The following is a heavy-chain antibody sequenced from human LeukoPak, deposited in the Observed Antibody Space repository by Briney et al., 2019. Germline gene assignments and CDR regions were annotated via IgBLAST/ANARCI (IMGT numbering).Heavy chain of an antibody. J-gene: IGHJ5*02. D-gene: IGHD5-12*01. V-gene: IGHV5-51*01. CDR1: GYSFTSYW. CDR2: IYPGDSDT. Sequence: GESLKISCKGSGYSFTSYWIGWVRQMPGKGLEWMGIIYPGDSDTRYSPSFQGQVTISADKSLSTAYLQWSSLKASDTPMYYCARGGGYSGYAPTNWFDPWGQGTLVTVSS. CDR3: ARGGGYSGYAPTNWFDP.